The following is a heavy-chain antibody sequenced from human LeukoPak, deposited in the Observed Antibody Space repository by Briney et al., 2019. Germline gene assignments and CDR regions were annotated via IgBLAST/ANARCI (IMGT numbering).Heavy chain of an antibody. Sequence: GGSLRLSCAASGFTFSSYSMNWVRQAPGKGLEWVSSISSSSSHIYYADSVKGRFTISRDNAKNSLYLQMNSLRAEDTAVYYCARSEGWDIVVVPAAIGPGSGNYMDVWGKGTTVTVSS. CDR2: ISSSSSHI. CDR3: ARSEGWDIVVVPAAIGPGSGNYMDV. J-gene: IGHJ6*03. D-gene: IGHD2-2*02. CDR1: GFTFSSYS. V-gene: IGHV3-21*01.